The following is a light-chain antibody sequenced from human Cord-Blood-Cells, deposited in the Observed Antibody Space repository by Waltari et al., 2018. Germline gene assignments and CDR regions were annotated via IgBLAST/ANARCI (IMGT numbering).Light chain of an antibody. J-gene: IGLJ2*01. V-gene: IGLV4-69*01. CDR1: SGHSSYA. CDR2: LNSDGSH. CDR3: QTWGTVV. Sequence: QLVLTQSPSASASLGASVKLTCTLSSGHSSYAIAWHQQQPEKGPRYLMKLNSDGSHSKGDVIPDRLSGSSSGAERYLPISSLQSEDEADYYCQTWGTVVFGGGTKLTVL.